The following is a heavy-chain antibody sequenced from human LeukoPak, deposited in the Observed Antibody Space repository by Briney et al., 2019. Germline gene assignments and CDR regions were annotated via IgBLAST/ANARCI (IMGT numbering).Heavy chain of an antibody. CDR1: GGSISSYY. CDR2: IYYSGST. CDR3: ARALTTVVNSPFDY. Sequence: PSETLSLTCTVSGGSISSYYWSWIRQPPGKGLEWIGYIYYSGSTNYNPSLKSRVTISVDTSKNQFSLKLSSVTAADTAVYYCARALTTVVNSPFDYWGQGTLVTVSS. V-gene: IGHV4-59*08. J-gene: IGHJ4*02. D-gene: IGHD4-23*01.